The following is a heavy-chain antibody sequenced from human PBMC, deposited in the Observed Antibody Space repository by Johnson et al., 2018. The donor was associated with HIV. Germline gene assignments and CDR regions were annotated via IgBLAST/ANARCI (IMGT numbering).Heavy chain of an antibody. V-gene: IGHV3-66*01. Sequence: VQLVESGGGLVQPGGSLRLSCAASGFTVSSNYMSWVRQAPGKGMEWVSVIYSGGSTYYADSVKGRFTISRDNSKNTLYLQMTSLRAEDKAVYYCARGLGWLQFDGAFDIWGQGTMVTVSS. CDR3: ARGLGWLQFDGAFDI. CDR1: GFTVSSNY. CDR2: IYSGGST. D-gene: IGHD5-24*01. J-gene: IGHJ3*02.